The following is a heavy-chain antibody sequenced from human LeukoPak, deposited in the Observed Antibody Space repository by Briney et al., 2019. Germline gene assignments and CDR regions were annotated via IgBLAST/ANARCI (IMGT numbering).Heavy chain of an antibody. V-gene: IGHV3-43*02. Sequence: PGGSLRLSCAASGFTFDDYAMHWVRQAPGKGLEWVSLISGDGGSTYYADSVKGRFTISRDNSKNSLYLQMNSLRTEDTALYYCAKDIWDYDYVWGSYRPGAFDIWGQGTMVTVSS. J-gene: IGHJ3*02. D-gene: IGHD3-16*02. CDR3: AKDIWDYDYVWGSYRPGAFDI. CDR1: GFTFDDYA. CDR2: ISGDGGST.